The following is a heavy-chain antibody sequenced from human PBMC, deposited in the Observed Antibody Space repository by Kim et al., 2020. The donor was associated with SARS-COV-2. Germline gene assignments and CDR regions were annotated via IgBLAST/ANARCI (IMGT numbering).Heavy chain of an antibody. CDR3: ATFGGLSVAGTFDY. D-gene: IGHD6-19*01. V-gene: IGHV5-10-1*01. J-gene: IGHJ4*02. Sequence: SPSFQGHVTISADKSISTAYLQWSSLKASDTAMYYCATFGGLSVAGTFDYWGQGTLVTVSS.